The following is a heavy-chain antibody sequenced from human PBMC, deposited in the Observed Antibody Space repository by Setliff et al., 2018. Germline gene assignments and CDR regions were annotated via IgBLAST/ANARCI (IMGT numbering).Heavy chain of an antibody. Sequence: PGGSLRLSCAASGFTFSSYAMSWVRQAPGKGLEWVSAISGSGGTYYADSVKGRFTISRDASKNTLYLQMNSLRAEDAAVFYCAKLARAYYDTSGYYTDAVDIWGRGTKVTVSS. D-gene: IGHD3-22*01. J-gene: IGHJ3*02. CDR2: ISGSGGT. V-gene: IGHV3-23*01. CDR1: GFTFSSYA. CDR3: AKLARAYYDTSGYYTDAVDI.